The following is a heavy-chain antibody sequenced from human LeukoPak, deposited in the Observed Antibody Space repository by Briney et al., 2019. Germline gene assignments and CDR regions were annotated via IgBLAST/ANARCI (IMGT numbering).Heavy chain of an antibody. CDR1: GFTFSSYA. V-gene: IGHV3-23*01. CDR3: ARTSFGVVSMGSGMDV. Sequence: GGSLRLPCAASGFTFSSYAMSRVRQAPGKGLEWVSAISGSGGSTYYAQSVKGRFTISRDNSKNTLYLQMNSLRAEDTAVYYCARTSFGVVSMGSGMDVWGQGTTVTVSS. CDR2: ISGSGGST. D-gene: IGHD3-3*01. J-gene: IGHJ6*02.